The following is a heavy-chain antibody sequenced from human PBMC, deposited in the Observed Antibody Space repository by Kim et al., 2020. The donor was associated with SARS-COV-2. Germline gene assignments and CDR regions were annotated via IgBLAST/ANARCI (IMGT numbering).Heavy chain of an antibody. J-gene: IGHJ5*02. D-gene: IGHD3-10*01. CDR1: GGSISSYY. CDR2: IYYSGST. V-gene: IGHV4-59*13. Sequence: SETLSLTCTVSGGSISSYYWSWIRQPPGKGLEWIGYIYYSGSTNYNPSLKSRVTISVDTSKNQFSLKLSSVTAADTAVYYCARVLGGRPGSRSCWFDPWGQGTLVTVSS. CDR3: ARVLGGRPGSRSCWFDP.